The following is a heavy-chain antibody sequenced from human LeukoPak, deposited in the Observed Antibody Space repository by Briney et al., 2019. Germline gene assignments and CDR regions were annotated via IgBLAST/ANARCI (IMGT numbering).Heavy chain of an antibody. CDR3: AKGSYGDSQFDY. CDR2: ISSNGGST. J-gene: IGHJ4*02. D-gene: IGHD4-17*01. CDR1: GFTFSSYA. Sequence: PGGSLRLSCSASGFTFSSYAMHWVRQAPGKGLEYVSAISSNGGSTYYADSVKGRFTISRDNSKNTLSLQMSSLRAEDTALYYCAKGSYGDSQFDYWGQGTLVTVSS. V-gene: IGHV3-64D*06.